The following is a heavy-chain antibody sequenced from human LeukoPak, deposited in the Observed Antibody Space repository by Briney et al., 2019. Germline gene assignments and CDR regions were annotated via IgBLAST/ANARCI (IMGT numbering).Heavy chain of an antibody. CDR3: ARDYQNAYYFDY. D-gene: IGHD2-2*01. J-gene: IGHJ4*02. V-gene: IGHV3-30*03. Sequence: GGSLRLSCAASGFTFSSHGMHWVRQAPGKGLEWVAVISYDGSNKYYADSVKGRFTISRDNSKNSLYLQMNSLRVEDTAVYYCARDYQNAYYFDYWGQGTLVTVSS. CDR2: ISYDGSNK. CDR1: GFTFSSHG.